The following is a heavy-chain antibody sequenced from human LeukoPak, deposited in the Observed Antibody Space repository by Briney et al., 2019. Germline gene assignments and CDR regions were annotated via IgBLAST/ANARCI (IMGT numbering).Heavy chain of an antibody. Sequence: GGSLRLSCAASGFSFTYSWMAWVRQAPGKGLEWAAVIWYDGSNKYYADSVKGRFTISRDNSKNTLYLQMNSLRAEDTAVYYCARDNPSPIIGWSISLYNWFDPWGQGTLVTVSS. CDR2: IWYDGSNK. D-gene: IGHD6-19*01. J-gene: IGHJ5*02. V-gene: IGHV3-33*08. CDR1: GFSFTYSW. CDR3: ARDNPSPIIGWSISLYNWFDP.